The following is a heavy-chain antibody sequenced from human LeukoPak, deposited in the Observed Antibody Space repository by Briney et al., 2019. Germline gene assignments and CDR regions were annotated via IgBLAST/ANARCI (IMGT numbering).Heavy chain of an antibody. CDR1: GFTFSSYA. CDR3: VRRAGGYSHPYDY. Sequence: PGGSLRLSCAASGFTFSSYAMSWVRQAPGKGLEWVSAISGSGGSTYYADSAKGRFTISRDNSKNTLYLQMNSLRAEDTAVYYCVRRAGGYSHPYDYWGQGILVTVSS. J-gene: IGHJ4*02. V-gene: IGHV3-23*01. CDR2: ISGSGGST. D-gene: IGHD4-23*01.